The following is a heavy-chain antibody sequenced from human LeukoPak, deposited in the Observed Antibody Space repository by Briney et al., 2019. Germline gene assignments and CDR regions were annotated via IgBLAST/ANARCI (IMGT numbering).Heavy chain of an antibody. D-gene: IGHD1-7*01. CDR1: GFTFSSSA. J-gene: IGHJ1*01. CDR2: VNSFGDNR. V-gene: IGHV3-64D*09. Sequence: PGGSLRLSCSASGFTFSSSAMHWVRQAPGKGLEYVSAVNSFGDNRFYADSVKGRFTISRDNSKNTLYLQMSSLRPEDTAVYYCVKAENQRGGELYFHYWGQGTLVTVSS. CDR3: VKAENQRGGELYFHY.